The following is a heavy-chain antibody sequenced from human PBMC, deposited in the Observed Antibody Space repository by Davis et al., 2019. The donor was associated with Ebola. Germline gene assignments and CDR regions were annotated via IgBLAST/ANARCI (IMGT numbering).Heavy chain of an antibody. CDR3: AGNSVTTRLDYYGMDV. J-gene: IGHJ6*02. Sequence: AASVKVSCKASGYTFTRFAIHWVRQAPGQGLEWMGWINAGNGNTIYSQNFQGRVTITRDTSASTAYMELSSLRSEDTAGYYCAGNSVTTRLDYYGMDVWGQGTTVTVSS. CDR2: INAGNGNT. V-gene: IGHV1-3*01. CDR1: GYTFTRFA. D-gene: IGHD4-17*01.